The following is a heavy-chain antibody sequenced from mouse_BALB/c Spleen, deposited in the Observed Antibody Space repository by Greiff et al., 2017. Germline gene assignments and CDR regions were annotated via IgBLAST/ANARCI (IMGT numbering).Heavy chain of an antibody. D-gene: IGHD2-3*01. CDR1: GFTFSSFG. J-gene: IGHJ2*01. V-gene: IGHV5-17*02. CDR2: ISSGSSTI. CDR3: ARLRGGYYDYFDY. Sequence: EVMLVESGGGLVQPGGSRKLSCAASGFTFSSFGMHWVRQAPEKGLEWVAFISSGSSTIYYADTVKGRFTISRDNPKNTLFLQMTSLRSEDTAMYYCARLRGGYYDYFDYWGQGTTLTVSS.